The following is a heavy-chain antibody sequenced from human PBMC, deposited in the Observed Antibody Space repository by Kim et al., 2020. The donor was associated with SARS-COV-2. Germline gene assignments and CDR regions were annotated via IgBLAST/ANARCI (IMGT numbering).Heavy chain of an antibody. J-gene: IGHJ4*02. D-gene: IGHD3-22*01. Sequence: GGSLRLSCAASGFTFSSYEMNWVRQAPGKGLEWVSYISSSGSTIYYADSVKGRFTISRDNAKNSLYLQMNSLRAEDTAVYYCARDPTYYYDSSGYYFHYYFDYWGQGTLVTVSS. CDR3: ARDPTYYYDSSGYYFHYYFDY. CDR1: GFTFSSYE. V-gene: IGHV3-48*03. CDR2: ISSSGSTI.